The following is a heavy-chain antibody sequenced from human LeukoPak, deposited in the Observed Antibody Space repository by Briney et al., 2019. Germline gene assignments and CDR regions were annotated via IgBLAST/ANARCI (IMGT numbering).Heavy chain of an antibody. CDR3: ARVYCSSTSCYAEGY. CDR1: GGSFSGYY. Sequence: SETLSLTCAVYGGSFSGYYWSWIRQLPGKGLEWIGEINHSGSTNYNPSLKSRVTISVDTSKNQFSLKLSSVTAADTAVYYCARVYCSSTSCYAEGYWGQGTLVTVSS. V-gene: IGHV4-34*01. CDR2: INHSGST. J-gene: IGHJ4*02. D-gene: IGHD2-2*01.